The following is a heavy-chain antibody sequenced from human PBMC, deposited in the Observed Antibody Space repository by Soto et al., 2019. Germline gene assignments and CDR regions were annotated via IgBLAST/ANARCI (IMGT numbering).Heavy chain of an antibody. CDR3: AHYVWAGPAGWFDP. CDR1: GFSLSTSGAA. Sequence: QITLKESGPALVKPTQTLTLTCTFSGFSLSTSGAAVGWIRQPPGEDLEWIALIYWDDDNRYNPTLKTKLTITKDTSKNQVVLTLTDRDPVDTATYYCAHYVWAGPAGWFDPWGQGILVTVSS. J-gene: IGHJ5*02. D-gene: IGHD3-10*02. CDR2: IYWDDDN. V-gene: IGHV2-5*02.